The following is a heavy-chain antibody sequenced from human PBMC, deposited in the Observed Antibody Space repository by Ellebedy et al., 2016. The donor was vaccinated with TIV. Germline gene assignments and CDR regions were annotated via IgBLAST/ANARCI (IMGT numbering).Heavy chain of an antibody. D-gene: IGHD1-26*01. CDR3: ARVPVYSGSYGDLRVFDY. CDR2: LRTSNGNT. V-gene: IGHV1-18*01. CDR1: GYTFTSYG. J-gene: IGHJ4*02. Sequence: AASVKVSCKASGYTFTSYGVTWVRQAPGQGLECMGWLRTSNGNTNYAQQLQGRVTMTTDTSTSTAYMELRNLRSDDTAVYYCARVPVYSGSYGDLRVFDYWGQGTLVTVSS.